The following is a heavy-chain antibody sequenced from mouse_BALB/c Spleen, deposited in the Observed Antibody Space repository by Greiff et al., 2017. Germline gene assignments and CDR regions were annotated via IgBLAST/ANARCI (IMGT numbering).Heavy chain of an antibody. J-gene: IGHJ4*01. CDR2: ISSGGSYT. V-gene: IGHV5-6-4*01. D-gene: IGHD2-1*01. Sequence: EVQLVESGGGLVKPGGSLKLSCAASGFTFSSYTMSWVRQTPEKRLEWVATISSGGSYTYYPDSVKGRFTISRDNAKNTLYLQMSSLKSEDTAMYYCTRDRGGNSYYYAMDYWGQGTSVTGSS. CDR3: TRDRGGNSYYYAMDY. CDR1: GFTFSSYT.